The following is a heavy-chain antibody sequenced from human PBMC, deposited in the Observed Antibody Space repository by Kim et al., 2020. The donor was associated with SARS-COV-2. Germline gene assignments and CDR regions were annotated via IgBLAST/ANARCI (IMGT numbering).Heavy chain of an antibody. V-gene: IGHV3-23*01. CDR1: GFTFSSYA. CDR2: ISGSGGST. D-gene: IGHD5-12*01. J-gene: IGHJ4*02. CDR3: ANTGGNEWLRILPFDY. Sequence: GGSLRLSCAASGFTFSSYAMSWVRQAPGKGLERVSAISGSGGSTYYADSVKGRFTISRDNSKNTLYLQMNSLRAEDTAVYYCANTGGNEWLRILPFDYWGQGTLVTVSS.